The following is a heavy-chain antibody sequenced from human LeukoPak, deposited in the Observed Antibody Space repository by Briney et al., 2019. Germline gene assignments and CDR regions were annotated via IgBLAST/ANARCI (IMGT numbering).Heavy chain of an antibody. V-gene: IGHV3-73*01. CDR2: IRSKANSYAT. CDR3: TRHLPDCSSTSCYS. D-gene: IGHD2-2*01. CDR1: GFTFSSYG. J-gene: IGHJ4*02. Sequence: GGSLRLSCAASGFTFSSYGMHWVRQASGKGPEWVGRIRSKANSYATAYAASVKGRFTISRDDSKNTAYLQMNSLKTEDTAVYYCTRHLPDCSSTSCYSWGQGTLVTVSS.